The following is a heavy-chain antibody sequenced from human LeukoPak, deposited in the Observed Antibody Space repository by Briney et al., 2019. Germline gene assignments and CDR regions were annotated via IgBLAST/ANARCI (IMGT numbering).Heavy chain of an antibody. Sequence: PSETLSLTCTVSTYSISSGYYWGWIRQPPGKGLEWIGNIYHNGNTYYNPSLKSRVTISVDTSKKQFSLKLRTATAADTAVYYCARGPSRWQWGQGTLVTVSS. D-gene: IGHD5-24*01. CDR3: ARGPSRWQ. CDR1: TYSISSGYY. V-gene: IGHV4-38-2*02. J-gene: IGHJ4*02. CDR2: IYHNGNT.